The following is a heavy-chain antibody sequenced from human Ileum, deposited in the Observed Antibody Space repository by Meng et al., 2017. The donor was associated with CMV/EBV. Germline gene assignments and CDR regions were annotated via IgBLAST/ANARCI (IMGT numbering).Heavy chain of an antibody. Sequence: SLKISCAASGFTFDDYAMHWVRQAPGKGLEWVSGISWNSGSIGYADSVKGRFTISRDNAKNSLYLQMNSLRAEDMALYYCAKDKGGYVSYYFDYWGQGTQVTGSS. CDR2: ISWNSGSI. CDR1: GFTFDDYA. CDR3: AKDKGGYVSYYFDY. V-gene: IGHV3-9*03. D-gene: IGHD5-12*01. J-gene: IGHJ4*02.